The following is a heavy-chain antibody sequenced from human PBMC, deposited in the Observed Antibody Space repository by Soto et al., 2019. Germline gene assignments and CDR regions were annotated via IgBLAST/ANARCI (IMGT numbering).Heavy chain of an antibody. J-gene: IGHJ4*02. V-gene: IGHV4-31*02. CDR2: VQYSGSI. Sequence: WTWIRQHPGKGLEWIGHVQYSGSIYYNPSLRSRVTMSVDTSKNQVSLELTSVTVADTAVYYCVRGADRYKCGFWGQGTLVTVSS. D-gene: IGHD2-21*02. CDR3: VRGADRYKCGF.